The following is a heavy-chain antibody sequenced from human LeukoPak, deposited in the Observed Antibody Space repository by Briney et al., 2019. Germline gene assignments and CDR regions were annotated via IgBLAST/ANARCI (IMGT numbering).Heavy chain of an antibody. V-gene: IGHV1-18*01. Sequence: ASVKVSCKASGYTFTRYGMTWVRQAPGQGLEWMGWISAYNGNTNYAQKLQGRVTMTTDTSTSTAYMELRSLRSDDTAVYYCARDVRSGWGSRTDYWGQGTLVTVSS. CDR1: GYTFTRYG. CDR3: ARDVRSGWGSRTDY. D-gene: IGHD3-10*02. CDR2: ISAYNGNT. J-gene: IGHJ4*02.